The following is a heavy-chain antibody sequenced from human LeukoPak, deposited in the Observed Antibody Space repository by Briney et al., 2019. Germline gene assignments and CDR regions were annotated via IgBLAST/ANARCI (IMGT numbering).Heavy chain of an antibody. J-gene: IGHJ3*02. CDR1: GFTFSSYW. V-gene: IGHV3-7*01. CDR2: IKQDGSEK. CDR3: ARDYNWNAGDAFDI. D-gene: IGHD1-20*01. Sequence: PGGSLRLSCAASGFTFSSYWMSWVRQAPGKGLEWVANIKQDGSEKYYVDSVKGRFTISRDNAKNSLYLQMNSLRAEDTAVYYCARDYNWNAGDAFDIWGQGTMVTVSS.